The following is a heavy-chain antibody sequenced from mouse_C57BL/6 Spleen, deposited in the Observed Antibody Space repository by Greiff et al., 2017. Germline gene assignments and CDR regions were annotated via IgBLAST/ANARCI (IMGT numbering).Heavy chain of an antibody. CDR3: TREGYYSNYVFAY. D-gene: IGHD2-5*01. J-gene: IGHJ3*01. Sequence: EVQRVESGEGLVKPGGSLKLSCAASGFTFSSYAMSWVRQTPEKRLEWVAYISIGGDYIYYADTVKGRFTISRDNGRNTLYLQMSSLKSEVTAMYYCTREGYYSNYVFAYWGQGTLVTVSA. CDR2: ISIGGDYI. CDR1: GFTFSSYA. V-gene: IGHV5-9-1*02.